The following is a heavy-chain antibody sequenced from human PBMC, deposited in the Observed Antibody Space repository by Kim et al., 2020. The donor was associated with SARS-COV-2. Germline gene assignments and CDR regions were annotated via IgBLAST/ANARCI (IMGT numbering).Heavy chain of an antibody. CDR3: ARGSRTFYYYYGMDV. Sequence: PSLKSRVTISVDTSKNQFSLKLSSVTAADTAVYYCARGSRTFYYYYGMDVWGQGTTVTVSS. V-gene: IGHV4-31*02. J-gene: IGHJ6*02.